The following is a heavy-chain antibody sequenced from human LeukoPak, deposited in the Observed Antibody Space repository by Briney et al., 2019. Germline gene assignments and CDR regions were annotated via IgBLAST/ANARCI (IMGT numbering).Heavy chain of an antibody. CDR3: VKTMVTFGGVIRTDAFDI. J-gene: IGHJ3*02. Sequence: GGSLRLSCSASGFIFSRYAMHWVRQAPGKGPEYVSGINNNGDNTYYSDSVKARLTISRDNFKNTLFLQMTSLRNEDTAVYYCVKTMVTFGGVIRTDAFDIWGQGTMVTVS. V-gene: IGHV3-64D*06. CDR2: INNNGDNT. D-gene: IGHD3-16*01. CDR1: GFIFSRYA.